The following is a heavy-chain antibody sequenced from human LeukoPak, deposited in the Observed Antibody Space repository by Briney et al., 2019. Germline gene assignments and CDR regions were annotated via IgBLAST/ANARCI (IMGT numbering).Heavy chain of an antibody. CDR2: IYSGGST. CDR3: GRDLGGRSGY. CDR1: GFTVSSNY. D-gene: IGHD1-26*01. V-gene: IGHV3-53*01. Sequence: PGGCLRLSCAASGFTVSSNYMRWVRQAPGKGLEWVSVIYSGGSTYYSDSVKGRCTISRDNTKNTLYLQIDSLRAEGTAVYYCGRDLGGRSGYWGQGTLVTASS. J-gene: IGHJ4*02.